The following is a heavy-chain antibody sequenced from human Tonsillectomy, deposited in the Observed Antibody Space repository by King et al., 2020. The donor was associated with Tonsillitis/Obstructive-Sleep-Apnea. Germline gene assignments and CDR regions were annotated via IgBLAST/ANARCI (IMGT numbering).Heavy chain of an antibody. CDR1: GFTFSNFW. Sequence: VQLVESGGGLVQPGGSLRLSCAAYGFTFSNFWMNWVRQAPGKGLEWVANIEQDGSEKYYVDSVKGRFTISRDNAKDSLYLQMNSLRTEDSAVYYCARGLRPLNAFDIWGQGTLVTVSS. V-gene: IGHV3-7*04. CDR2: IEQDGSEK. J-gene: IGHJ3*02. CDR3: ARGLRPLNAFDI.